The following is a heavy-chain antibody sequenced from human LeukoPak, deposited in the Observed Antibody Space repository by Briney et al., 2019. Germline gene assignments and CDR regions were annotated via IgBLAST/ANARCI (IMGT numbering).Heavy chain of an antibody. D-gene: IGHD3-22*01. CDR1: GGSISSGGYS. V-gene: IGHV4-30-2*01. CDR3: ARGSSGYYGY. CDR2: IYHSGST. Sequence: SQTLSLTCAVPGGSISSGGYSWSWIRQPPGKGLEWIGYIYHSGSTYYNPSLKSRVTISVDRSKNQFSLKLGSVTAADTAVYYCARGSSGYYGYWGQGTLVTVSS. J-gene: IGHJ4*02.